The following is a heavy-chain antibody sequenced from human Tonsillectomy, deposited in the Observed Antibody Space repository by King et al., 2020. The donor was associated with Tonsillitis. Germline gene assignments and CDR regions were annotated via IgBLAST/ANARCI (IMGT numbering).Heavy chain of an antibody. D-gene: IGHD1-14*01. CDR1: GYTFSNYY. CDR2: IFPSGGTT. Sequence: QLVQSGAEVKKPGASVKVSCKASGYTFSNYYMHWVRRAPGQGLEWMGVIFPSGGTTSYAQKSQGRVTVTRDTSTSTFYMEVGSLKSDDTAVYYCAREGPDTYYFDYWGQGSLVTVST. J-gene: IGHJ4*02. V-gene: IGHV1-46*01. CDR3: AREGPDTYYFDY.